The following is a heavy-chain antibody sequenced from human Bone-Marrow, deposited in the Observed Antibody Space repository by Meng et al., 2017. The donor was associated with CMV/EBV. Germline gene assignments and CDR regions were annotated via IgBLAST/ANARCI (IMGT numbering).Heavy chain of an antibody. CDR3: AKDISLYDTGPIDY. CDR2: IKQDGSEK. D-gene: IGHD3-22*01. Sequence: GESLKISCAASGFTFSSYWMSWVRQAPGKGLEWVANIKQDGSEKYYVDSVKGRFTISRDNAKNSLYLQMNSLRTEDTAMYYCAKDISLYDTGPIDYWGQGTLVTVSS. J-gene: IGHJ4*02. V-gene: IGHV3-7*01. CDR1: GFTFSSYW.